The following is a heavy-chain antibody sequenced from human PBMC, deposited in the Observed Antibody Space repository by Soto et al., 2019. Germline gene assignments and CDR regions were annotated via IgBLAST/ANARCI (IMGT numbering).Heavy chain of an antibody. CDR2: IVVGSGNT. Sequence: GASVKVSCKASGFTFTSSAMQWVRQARGQRLEWIGWIVVGSGNTNYAQKFQERVTITRDMSTSTAYMELSSLRSEDTAVYYCAAVLPGVSVKYYDFWSGYYTFDYWGQGTLVTVSS. CDR1: GFTFTSSA. V-gene: IGHV1-58*02. CDR3: AAVLPGVSVKYYDFWSGYYTFDY. J-gene: IGHJ4*02. D-gene: IGHD3-3*01.